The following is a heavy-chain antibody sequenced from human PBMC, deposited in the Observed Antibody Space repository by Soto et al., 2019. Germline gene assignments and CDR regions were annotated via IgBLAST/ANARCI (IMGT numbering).Heavy chain of an antibody. Sequence: PGGSLRLSCAASGFTFSNAWMSWVRQAPGKGLEWVGRIKSKTDGGTTDYAAPVKGRFTISRDDSKNTLYLQMNSLKTEDTAVYYCTTGLMITFGGVIVEDYWGQGTLVTVSS. V-gene: IGHV3-15*01. CDR1: GFTFSNAW. J-gene: IGHJ4*02. D-gene: IGHD3-16*02. CDR3: TTGLMITFGGVIVEDY. CDR2: IKSKTDGGTT.